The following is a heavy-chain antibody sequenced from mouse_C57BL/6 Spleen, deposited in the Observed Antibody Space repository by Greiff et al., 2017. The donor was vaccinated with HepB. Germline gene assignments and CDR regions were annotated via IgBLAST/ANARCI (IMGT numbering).Heavy chain of an antibody. CDR1: GYTFTSYW. CDR3: ARNDYYGSYWYFDV. J-gene: IGHJ1*03. CDR2: IHPNSGST. D-gene: IGHD1-1*01. V-gene: IGHV1-64*01. Sequence: QVQLKQPGAELVKPGASVKLSCKASGYTFTSYWMHWVKQRPGQGLEWIGMIHPNSGSTNYNEKFKSKATLTVDKSSSTAYMQLSSLTSEDSAVYYCARNDYYGSYWYFDVWGTGTTVTVSS.